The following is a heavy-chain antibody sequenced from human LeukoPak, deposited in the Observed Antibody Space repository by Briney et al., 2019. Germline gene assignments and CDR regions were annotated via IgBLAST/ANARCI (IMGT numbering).Heavy chain of an antibody. J-gene: IGHJ4*02. CDR2: INEDGSEK. V-gene: IGHV3-7*01. CDR3: ARAGGPGTVDY. Sequence: GRSLRLSCAVSGFTFRTYWMSWVRQAPGKGLEWGANINEDGSEKYYVDSVKGRFTISRDNGENSLYLQMKNLRVEDTAIYYCARAGGPGTVDYWGQGTLVTVSS. D-gene: IGHD6-13*01. CDR1: GFTFRTYW.